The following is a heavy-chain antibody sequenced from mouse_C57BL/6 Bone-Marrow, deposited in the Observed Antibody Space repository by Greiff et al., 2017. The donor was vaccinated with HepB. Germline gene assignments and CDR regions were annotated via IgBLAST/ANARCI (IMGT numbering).Heavy chain of an antibody. D-gene: IGHD2-4*01. J-gene: IGHJ2*01. CDR3: ARLVILDYDSDY. Sequence: EVHLVESGGGLVKPGGSLKLSCAASGFTFSDYGMHWVRQAPEKGLEWVAYISSGSSTIYYADTVKGRFTISRDNAKNTLFLQMTSLRSEDTAMYYCARLVILDYDSDYWGQGTTLTVSS. CDR2: ISSGSSTI. CDR1: GFTFSDYG. V-gene: IGHV5-17*01.